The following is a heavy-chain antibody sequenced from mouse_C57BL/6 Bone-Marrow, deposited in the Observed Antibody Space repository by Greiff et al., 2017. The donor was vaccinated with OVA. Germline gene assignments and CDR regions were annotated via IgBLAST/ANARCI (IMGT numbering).Heavy chain of an antibody. CDR2: IHPNSGST. CDR3: AREGGGYYAMDY. V-gene: IGHV1-64*01. CDR1: GYTFTSYW. D-gene: IGHD1-1*02. J-gene: IGHJ4*01. Sequence: VKLQQPGAELVKPGASVKLSCKASGYTFTSYWMHWVKQRPGQGLEWIGMIHPNSGSTNYNEKFKSKATLTVAKSSSTAYMQLSSLTSEDSAVYYCAREGGGYYAMDYWGQGTSVTVSS.